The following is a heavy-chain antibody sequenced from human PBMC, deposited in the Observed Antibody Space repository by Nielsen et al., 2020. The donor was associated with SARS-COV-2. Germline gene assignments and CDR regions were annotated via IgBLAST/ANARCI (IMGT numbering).Heavy chain of an antibody. CDR2: IYYSGST. J-gene: IGHJ4*02. CDR1: GGSVSSGSYY. Sequence: SETLSLTCTVSGGSVSSGSYYWSWIRQPPGKGLEWIGYIYYSGSTNYNPSLKSRVTISVDTSKNQFSLKLSSVTAADTAVYYCARGSHYYGSGSYYYWGQGTLVTVSS. CDR3: ARGSHYYGSGSYYY. V-gene: IGHV4-61*01. D-gene: IGHD3-10*01.